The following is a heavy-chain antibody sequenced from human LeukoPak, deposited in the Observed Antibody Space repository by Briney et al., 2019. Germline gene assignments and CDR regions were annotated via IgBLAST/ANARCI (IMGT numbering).Heavy chain of an antibody. CDR1: GDTFSSYA. Sequence: GASVKVSCKASGDTFSSYAIRWVRQAPGQGLEWMGGIIPIFGTANYAQKFQGRVTITADESTSTAYMELSSLRSEDTAVYYCARDRGSSWAGDYYYYYMDVWGKGTTVTISS. CDR2: IIPIFGTA. V-gene: IGHV1-69*13. CDR3: ARDRGSSWAGDYYYYYMDV. D-gene: IGHD6-13*01. J-gene: IGHJ6*03.